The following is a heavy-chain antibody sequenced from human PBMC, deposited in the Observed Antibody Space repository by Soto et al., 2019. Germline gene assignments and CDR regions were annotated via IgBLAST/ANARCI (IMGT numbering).Heavy chain of an antibody. Sequence: EVQVVESGGGLVQPGGSLRLSCAASGFTFSINSMNWVRQAPGKGLEGISYISSSSSTIYADSVKGRFTISRDNAKNSLYLQMNSLRDEDTAVYYCARVIWSGHLTSDLWGQGTLVTVSS. J-gene: IGHJ5*02. CDR1: GFTFSINS. V-gene: IGHV3-48*02. D-gene: IGHD3-3*01. CDR3: ARVIWSGHLTSDL. CDR2: ISSSSSTI.